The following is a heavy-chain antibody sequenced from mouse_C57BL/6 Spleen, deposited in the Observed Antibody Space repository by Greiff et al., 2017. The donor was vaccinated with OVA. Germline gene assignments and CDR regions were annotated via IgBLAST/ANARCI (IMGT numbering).Heavy chain of an antibody. Sequence: QVQLQQSGAELVRPGSSVKLSCKASGYTFTSYWMPWVKQRPIQGLEWIGNIDPSDSETHYTQKFKDKATLTVDKSSSTAYMQLSSLTSEDSAVYYCARGYYGSSYGAYWGQGTLVTVSA. D-gene: IGHD1-1*01. CDR2: IDPSDSET. CDR3: ARGYYGSSYGAY. J-gene: IGHJ3*01. V-gene: IGHV1-52*01. CDR1: GYTFTSYW.